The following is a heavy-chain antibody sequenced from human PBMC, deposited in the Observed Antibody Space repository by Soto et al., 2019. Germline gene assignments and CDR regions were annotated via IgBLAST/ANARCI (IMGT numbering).Heavy chain of an antibody. Sequence: PGGSLRLSCAASGITISNYPMSWVRQAPGKVLDWVSGISGSGDRTYYADSAKGRFTISKDISRNSLSLQLDSLGVEDTAVYFCVKDDGGYPSTAPHWGQGTLVTVSS. J-gene: IGHJ4*02. CDR3: VKDDGGYPSTAPH. CDR1: GITISNYP. V-gene: IGHV3-23*01. D-gene: IGHD3-22*01. CDR2: ISGSGDRT.